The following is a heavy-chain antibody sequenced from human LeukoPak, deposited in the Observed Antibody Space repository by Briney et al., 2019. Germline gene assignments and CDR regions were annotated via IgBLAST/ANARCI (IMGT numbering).Heavy chain of an antibody. CDR1: GFTFSTYS. Sequence: GGSLRLSCAASGFTFSTYSMNWVRQAPGKGLEWVSYISSTSSTIYYADSVKGRFTISRDNAKNSLYLQMNSLRAEDTAVYYCARERVPSGSYFDYWGQGTLVTVSS. D-gene: IGHD1-26*01. CDR3: ARERVPSGSYFDY. V-gene: IGHV3-48*01. J-gene: IGHJ4*02. CDR2: ISSTSSTI.